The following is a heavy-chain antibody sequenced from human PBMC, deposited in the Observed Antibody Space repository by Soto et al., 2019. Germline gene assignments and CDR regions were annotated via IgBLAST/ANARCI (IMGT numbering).Heavy chain of an antibody. V-gene: IGHV3-7*01. CDR2: IKQDGSEK. CDR3: AREAFGSGWYFHFDY. Sequence: GESLKISCAASGFTFNTYWMSWVRQAPGKGLESVANIKQDGSEKYYVDSVKGRFTISRDNAKNSLFLQMNSLRAEDTAVYYCAREAFGSGWYFHFDYWGQGTLVTVSS. J-gene: IGHJ4*02. D-gene: IGHD6-19*01. CDR1: GFTFNTYW.